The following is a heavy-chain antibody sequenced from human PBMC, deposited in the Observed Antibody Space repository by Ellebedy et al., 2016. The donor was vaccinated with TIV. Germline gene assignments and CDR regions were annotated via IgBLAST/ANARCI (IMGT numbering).Heavy chain of an antibody. J-gene: IGHJ4*02. V-gene: IGHV3-69-1*01. CDR2: IIVGGST. Sequence: GESLKISCAASGFTFSDYHMNWVRQAPGKGLEWVSSIIVGGSTYDADSVKGRFIISRDNAENSLYLQMNSLRVEETAVYYCVRDSTHGYDDYWGQGTLVTVSS. CDR1: GFTFSDYH. CDR3: VRDSTHGYDDY. D-gene: IGHD5-24*01.